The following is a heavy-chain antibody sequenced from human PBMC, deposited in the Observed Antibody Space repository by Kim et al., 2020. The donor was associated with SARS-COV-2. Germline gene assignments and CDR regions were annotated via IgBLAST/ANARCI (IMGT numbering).Heavy chain of an antibody. V-gene: IGHV4-59*01. CDR3: ARAVPSGSYEDY. D-gene: IGHD1-26*01. J-gene: IGHJ4*02. Sequence: NSNPSLKSRVTISVDTSKNQFSLKLSSVTAADTAVYYCARAVPSGSYEDYWGQGTLVTVSS.